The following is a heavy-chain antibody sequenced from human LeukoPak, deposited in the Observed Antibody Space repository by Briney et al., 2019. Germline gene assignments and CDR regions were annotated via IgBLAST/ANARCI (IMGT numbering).Heavy chain of an antibody. Sequence: GESLKISCKGSGYSFTSYWIGWVRQMPGKGLEWMGIIYPGDSDTRYSPSFQGQVTISADKSISTAYLQWSSLKASDTAMYYCARVRYCSGGSCYGGDYWGQGTLVTVSS. V-gene: IGHV5-51*01. J-gene: IGHJ4*02. D-gene: IGHD2-15*01. CDR2: IYPGDSDT. CDR1: GYSFTSYW. CDR3: ARVRYCSGGSCYGGDY.